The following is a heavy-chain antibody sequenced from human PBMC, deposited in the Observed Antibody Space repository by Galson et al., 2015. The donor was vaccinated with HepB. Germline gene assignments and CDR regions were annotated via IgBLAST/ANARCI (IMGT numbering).Heavy chain of an antibody. CDR1: GGTFSGYA. CDR3: AIGSHASGYSYGLIDY. CDR2: IIPIFGTA. J-gene: IGHJ4*02. D-gene: IGHD5-18*01. Sequence: SVKVSCKASGGTFSGYAISWVRQAPGQGLEWMGGIIPIFGTANYAQKFQGRVTITADESTSTAYMELSSLRSEDTAVYYCAIGSHASGYSYGLIDYWGQGTLVTVSS. V-gene: IGHV1-69*13.